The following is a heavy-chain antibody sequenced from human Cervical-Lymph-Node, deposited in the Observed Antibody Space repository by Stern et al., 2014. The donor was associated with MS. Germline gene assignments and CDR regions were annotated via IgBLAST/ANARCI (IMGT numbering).Heavy chain of an antibody. Sequence: QVQLQESGPGLVKPSQTLSLTCTVSGGSISSGGYYWSWIRQHPGKGLEWIGYIYSSGSTYDNPSLKSRVTISVDTSKNQFSLKLSSVTAADTAVYYCAREGGVAVAVDYWGQGTLVTVSS. CDR3: AREGGVAVAVDY. V-gene: IGHV4-31*03. CDR1: GGSISSGGYY. CDR2: IYSSGST. D-gene: IGHD6-19*01. J-gene: IGHJ4*02.